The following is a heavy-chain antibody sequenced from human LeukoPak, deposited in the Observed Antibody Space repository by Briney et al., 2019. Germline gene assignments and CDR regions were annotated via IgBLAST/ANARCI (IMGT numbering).Heavy chain of an antibody. Sequence: QSGGSLRLSCVASGFTFSSYWMHWVRQDPRKGLVWVSRINGDGRNINYADSVRGRFTISRDNAKNTLYLQMYTLRVEDTAVYYCTRDLMDYDVSTGLHHYYMDVWGQGTTVTVSS. CDR2: INGDGRNI. J-gene: IGHJ6*02. D-gene: IGHD3-9*01. CDR3: TRDLMDYDVSTGLHHYYMDV. V-gene: IGHV3-74*01. CDR1: GFTFSSYW.